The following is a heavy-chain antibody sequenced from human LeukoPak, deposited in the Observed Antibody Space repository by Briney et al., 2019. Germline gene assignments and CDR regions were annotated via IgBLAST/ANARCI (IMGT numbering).Heavy chain of an antibody. J-gene: IGHJ3*02. CDR3: ARDRSLSGTRDAFDI. CDR1: GFTVSRNY. V-gene: IGHV3-66*02. CDR2: IYTGGST. D-gene: IGHD3-22*01. Sequence: GGSLRLSCAASGFTVSRNYMSWVRQVPGKGLEWVSVIYTGGSTYYADSVEGRFTISRDNSKNTVYLQINSLRTEDTAIYYCARDRSLSGTRDAFDIWGQGKMVTVSS.